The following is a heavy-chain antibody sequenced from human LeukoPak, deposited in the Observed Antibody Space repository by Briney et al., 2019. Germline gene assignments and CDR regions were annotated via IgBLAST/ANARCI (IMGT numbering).Heavy chain of an antibody. CDR1: GYTFSSFY. Sequence: ASVKISCKASGYTFSSFYIHWVRQAPGQGLEWMGWINPNTGGTNYAQKFQGRVTMTSDTSISTAYMELSSLRSDDTAMYYCARAPMIVVVFPPRLDFWGQGTLVTVSS. CDR3: ARAPMIVVVFPPRLDF. CDR2: INPNTGGT. V-gene: IGHV1-2*02. J-gene: IGHJ4*02. D-gene: IGHD3-22*01.